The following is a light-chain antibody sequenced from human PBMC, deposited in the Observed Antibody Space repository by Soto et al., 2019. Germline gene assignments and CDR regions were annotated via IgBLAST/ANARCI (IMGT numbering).Light chain of an antibody. CDR2: GAS. Sequence: EIVMTQSPATLSVSPGDGATLSCRASQSVGSNLAWYQQKPGQAPRLLIYGASSRATGIPDRFSGSGSGTDFTLTISRLEPEDFAVYYCQQYGSSPRTFGQGTKVDIK. V-gene: IGKV3-20*01. CDR1: QSVGSN. CDR3: QQYGSSPRT. J-gene: IGKJ1*01.